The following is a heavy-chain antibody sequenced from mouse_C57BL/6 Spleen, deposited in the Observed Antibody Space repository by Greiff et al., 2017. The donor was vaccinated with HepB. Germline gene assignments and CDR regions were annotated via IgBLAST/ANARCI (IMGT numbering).Heavy chain of an antibody. Sequence: VKLMESGPELVKPGASVKISCKASGYAFSSSWMNWVKQRPGKGLEWIGRIYPGDGDTNYNGKFKGKATLTADKSSSTAYMQLSSLTSEDSAVYFCASPYYSNYGGAMDYWGQGTSVTVSS. CDR2: IYPGDGDT. CDR3: ASPYYSNYGGAMDY. V-gene: IGHV1-82*01. J-gene: IGHJ4*01. D-gene: IGHD2-5*01. CDR1: GYAFSSSW.